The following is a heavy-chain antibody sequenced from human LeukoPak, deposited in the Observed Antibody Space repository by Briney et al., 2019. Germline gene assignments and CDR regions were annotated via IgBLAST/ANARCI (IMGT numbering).Heavy chain of an antibody. D-gene: IGHD2-15*01. Sequence: PGRSLRLSCAASGFTFSSYGMHWVRQAPGKGLERVAVISYDGSNKYYADSVKGRFTISRDNSKNTLYLQMNSLRAEDTAVYYCARPDCSGGSCYWVWLDCWGQGTLVTVSS. J-gene: IGHJ4*02. CDR3: ARPDCSGGSCYWVWLDC. V-gene: IGHV3-30*03. CDR1: GFTFSSYG. CDR2: ISYDGSNK.